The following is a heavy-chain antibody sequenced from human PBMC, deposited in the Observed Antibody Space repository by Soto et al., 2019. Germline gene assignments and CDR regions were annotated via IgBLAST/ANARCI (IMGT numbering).Heavy chain of an antibody. J-gene: IGHJ5*02. D-gene: IGHD6-13*01. CDR2: LANSGTTT. V-gene: IGHV3-23*01. CDR1: GFTFSRSA. Sequence: EVQLLESGGGLVQPGGSLRLSCAASGFTFSRSAMSWVRQAPGKGLEWVSTLANSGTTTYYADSVQGRVTISTDQSKNTVYLQMDYLRAEDTAIYYCAIRGNSLSWYWFAPWGQRTLVTVSS. CDR3: AIRGNSLSWYWFAP.